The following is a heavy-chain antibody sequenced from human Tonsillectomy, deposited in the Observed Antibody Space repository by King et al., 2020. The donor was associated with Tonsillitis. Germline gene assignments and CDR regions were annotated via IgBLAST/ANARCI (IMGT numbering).Heavy chain of an antibody. CDR3: ARSDDTAMAYYYYYGMDV. V-gene: IGHV3-21*01. J-gene: IGHJ6*02. Sequence: VQLVESGGGLVKPGGSLRLSCAASGFTFSSYSMNWVRQAPGKGLEWVSSISSSSSYIYYADSVKGRFTISRDNAKNSLYLQMNSLGAEDTAVYYCARSDDTAMAYYYYYGMDVWGQGTTVTVSS. D-gene: IGHD5-18*01. CDR2: ISSSSSYI. CDR1: GFTFSSYS.